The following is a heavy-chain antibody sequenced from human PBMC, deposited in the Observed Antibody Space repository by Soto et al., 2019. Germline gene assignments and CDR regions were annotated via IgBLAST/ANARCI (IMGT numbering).Heavy chain of an antibody. CDR2: IIRSGGST. CDR3: AKGTPNAPFIVGGTGGGVY. J-gene: IGHJ4*02. V-gene: IGHV3-23*01. D-gene: IGHD1-26*01. CDR1: GFTFSDYD. Sequence: GGSLRLSCAASGFTFSDYDMSWVRQAPGKGLEWVSAIIRSGGSTYYADSVRGRFTISRDNSENTLYLQMNSLRAEDTAVYYCAKGTPNAPFIVGGTGGGVYRGQGTLVTVSS.